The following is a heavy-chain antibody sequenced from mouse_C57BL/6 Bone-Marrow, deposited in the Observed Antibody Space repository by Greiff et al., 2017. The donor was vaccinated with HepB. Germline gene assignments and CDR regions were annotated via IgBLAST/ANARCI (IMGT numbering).Heavy chain of an antibody. V-gene: IGHV1-50*01. CDR2: IDPSDSYT. CDR1: GFTFTSYW. D-gene: IGHD1-1*01. Sequence: QVQLQQPGAELVKPGASVKLSCKASGFTFTSYWMQWVKQRPGQGLEWIGEIDPSDSYTYYNQKFKGKATLTVNTTSSTTYMPLSSLTSEDSAVYYCARSATVVSYWGQGTLVTVSA. CDR3: ARSATVVSY. J-gene: IGHJ3*01.